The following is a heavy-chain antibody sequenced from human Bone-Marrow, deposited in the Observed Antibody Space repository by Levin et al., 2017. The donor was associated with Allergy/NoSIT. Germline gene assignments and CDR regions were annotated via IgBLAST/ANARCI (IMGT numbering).Heavy chain of an antibody. CDR1: GFTFSAFG. CDR3: TRDRGEWGQFYFDY. CDR2: ISYDGGHK. Sequence: GESLKISCAASGFTFSAFGMHWVRQPPGRGLEWVAVISYDGGHKFYADSVKGRFTISRDNSKTTHYLQMNSLRAEVTAVYYCTRDRGEWGQFYFDYWGQGILVTVSS. D-gene: IGHD1-26*01. V-gene: IGHV3-33*01. J-gene: IGHJ4*02.